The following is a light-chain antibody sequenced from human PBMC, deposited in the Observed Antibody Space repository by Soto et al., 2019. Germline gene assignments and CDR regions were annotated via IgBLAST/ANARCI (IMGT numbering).Light chain of an antibody. J-gene: IGLJ1*01. CDR3: GAWDASLNVYL. CDR1: RSNIGNYY. Sequence: QSVLTQPPSVSAAPGQRVTISCSGGRSNIGNYYVSWYRQLPGTAPKVLIYDNNKRPSGIPDRFSGSKSGTSATLAITGLQTGDGGEYSCGAWDASLNVYLFGGGTKVTVL. CDR2: DNN. V-gene: IGLV1-51*01.